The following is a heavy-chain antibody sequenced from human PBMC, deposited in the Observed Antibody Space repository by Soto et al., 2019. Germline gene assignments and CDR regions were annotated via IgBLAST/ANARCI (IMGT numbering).Heavy chain of an antibody. CDR2: IVPSDSYT. V-gene: IGHV5-10-1*01. CDR1: GYSFTSYW. D-gene: IGHD3-3*01. CDR3: AIGDYDFWSGSRNYYYYYGMDV. J-gene: IGHJ6*02. Sequence: GESLKISCKGSGYSFTSYWISGGGQMPGKGLEWMGRIVPSDSYTNYSPSFQGHVTISADKSISTAYLQWSSLKASDTAMYYCAIGDYDFWSGSRNYYYYYGMDVWGQGTTVTVSS.